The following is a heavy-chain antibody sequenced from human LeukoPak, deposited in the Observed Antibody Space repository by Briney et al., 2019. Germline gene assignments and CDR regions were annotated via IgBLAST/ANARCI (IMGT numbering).Heavy chain of an antibody. CDR3: ATFNY. CDR2: IYPGHSDT. CDR1: GSRFTTFS. V-gene: IGHV5-51*01. J-gene: IGHJ4*02. Sequence: PGESLHFSFQRPGSRFTTFSIGWARQLPGKGRGWRQIIYPGHSDTRYSPSFQGQGTISAPKSITTAYLQCTSSKASAPARFSCATFNYWGQGTLVTVSS.